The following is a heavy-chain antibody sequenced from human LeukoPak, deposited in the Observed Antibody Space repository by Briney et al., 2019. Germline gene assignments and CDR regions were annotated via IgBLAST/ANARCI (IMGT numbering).Heavy chain of an antibody. J-gene: IGHJ3*02. CDR3: ARGYDSSGYHLNAFDI. CDR2: INHSGST. Sequence: SETLSLTCAVYGGSFSGYFWSWIRQPPGKGLEWIGEINHSGSTNYNPSLKSRVTISMDTPKNQFSLKLISVTAADTAVYYCARGYDSSGYHLNAFDIWGQGTMVTVSS. D-gene: IGHD3-22*01. V-gene: IGHV4-34*01. CDR1: GGSFSGYF.